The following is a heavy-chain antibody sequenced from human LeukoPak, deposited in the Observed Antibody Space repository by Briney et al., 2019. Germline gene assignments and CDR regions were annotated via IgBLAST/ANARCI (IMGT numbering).Heavy chain of an antibody. CDR1: GFTLSSYA. J-gene: IGHJ4*02. V-gene: IGHV3-23*01. CDR2: ISVSGNT. CDR3: AKVGTGILRRDFDY. Sequence: EAGGSLRLSCAASGFTLSSYAMSWVRQAPGKGLEWVSAISVSGNTYHADSVKGRFTISRDSSKNTLYLQMNRLRAEDAAVYYCAKVGTGILRRDFDYWGQGTLVTVSS. D-gene: IGHD3/OR15-3a*01.